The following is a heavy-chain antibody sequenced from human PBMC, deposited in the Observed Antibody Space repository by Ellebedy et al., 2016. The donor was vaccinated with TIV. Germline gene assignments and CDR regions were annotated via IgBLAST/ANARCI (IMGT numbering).Heavy chain of an antibody. CDR2: ISDNGDNT. CDR1: GFTFNSFG. D-gene: IGHD1-26*01. J-gene: IGHJ5*02. V-gene: IGHV3-23*01. CDR3: AKEVGAMPS. Sequence: GESLKISCAASGFTFNSFGMSWVRQAPGKGLEWVSGISDNGDNTYYADSVKGRFTISRDNSKNTLYLQMKSLRAEDTALYYCAKEVGAMPSWGQGTLVTVSS.